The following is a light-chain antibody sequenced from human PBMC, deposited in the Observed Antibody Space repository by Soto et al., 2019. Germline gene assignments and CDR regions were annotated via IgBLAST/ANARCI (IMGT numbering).Light chain of an antibody. V-gene: IGLV2-14*01. CDR1: SSDVGGYNY. J-gene: IGLJ1*01. CDR2: EVS. Sequence: QSALTQPASVSGSPGQSITISCTGTSSDVGGYNYVSWYQQHPGKAPKLMIYEVSNRPSRVSNCFSGSKSGNTASLTISGLQAEDEADYYCSSYTRSSTSYVFGTGTKLTVL. CDR3: SSYTRSSTSYV.